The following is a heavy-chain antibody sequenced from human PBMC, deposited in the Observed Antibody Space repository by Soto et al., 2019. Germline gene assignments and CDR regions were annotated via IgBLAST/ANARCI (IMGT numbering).Heavy chain of an antibody. V-gene: IGHV2-5*02. D-gene: IGHD5-18*01. CDR1: GFSLGTSGVG. CDR3: AHRPAGGYSYGFWFDP. Sequence: GSGPTLVNPTQTLTLTCTFSGFSLGTSGVGVGWIRQPPGKALEWLALIYWDDDKRYSPSLKSRLTITKDTSKNQVVLTMTNMDPVDTATYYCAHRPAGGYSYGFWFDPWGQGTQVTVSS. J-gene: IGHJ5*02. CDR2: IYWDDDK.